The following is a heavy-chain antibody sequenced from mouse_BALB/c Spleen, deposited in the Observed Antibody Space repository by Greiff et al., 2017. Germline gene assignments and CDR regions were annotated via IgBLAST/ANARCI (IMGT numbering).Heavy chain of an antibody. Sequence: VQLQQPGAELVKPGAPVKLSCKASGYTFTSYWMNWVKQRPGRGLEWIGRIDPSDSETHYNQKFKDKATLTVDKSSSTAYIQLSSLTSEDSAVYYCARERGNYGVIAMDYWGQGTSVTVSS. CDR1: GYTFTSYW. J-gene: IGHJ4*01. CDR3: ARERGNYGVIAMDY. D-gene: IGHD2-1*01. V-gene: IGHV1-69*02. CDR2: IDPSDSET.